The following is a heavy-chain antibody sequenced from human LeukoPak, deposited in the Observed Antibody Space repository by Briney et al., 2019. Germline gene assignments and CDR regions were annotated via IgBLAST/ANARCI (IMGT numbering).Heavy chain of an antibody. J-gene: IGHJ4*01. CDR2: IGGGGDST. V-gene: IGHV3-23*01. D-gene: IGHD1-26*01. CDR3: ARDSGSYLQPTDF. Sequence: QPGGSLRLSCTASGFTFSSYAMSWVRQAPGKGLELVSSIGGGGDSTYYADSVKGRFTVSRDNSKNTQYLQMNSLSADDTALYHCARDSGSYLQPTDFWGHGTLVTVSS. CDR1: GFTFSSYA.